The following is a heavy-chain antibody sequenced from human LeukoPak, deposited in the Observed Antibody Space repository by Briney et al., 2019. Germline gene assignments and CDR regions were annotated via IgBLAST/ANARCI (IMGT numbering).Heavy chain of an antibody. CDR3: ARANPLYCSSTTCLFDY. CDR1: RYTFTGYY. Sequence: ASVKVSCKASRYTFTGYYMHWVRQAPGQGFEWMGWINPNSGYTNYAQKFQVRLTMNRDTYISTAHMEMRRLRSDDTAVYYCARANPLYCSSTTCLFDYWGQGTLVTVSS. D-gene: IGHD2-2*01. CDR2: INPNSGYT. J-gene: IGHJ4*02. V-gene: IGHV1-2*02.